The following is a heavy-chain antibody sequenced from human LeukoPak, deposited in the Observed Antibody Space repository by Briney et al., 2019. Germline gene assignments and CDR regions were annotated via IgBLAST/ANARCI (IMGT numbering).Heavy chain of an antibody. Sequence: GGSLRLSCAPSGFTFRSYGMHWVRQAPGKGLEWVAFIRYDGSNKYYADSVKGRLTISRDNSKNTLYMQMKSLRAEDTAVYYCVKDDGWVQYANWGQGTLVTVSS. CDR3: VKDDGWVQYAN. J-gene: IGHJ4*02. CDR1: GFTFRSYG. CDR2: IRYDGSNK. V-gene: IGHV3-30*02. D-gene: IGHD5-24*01.